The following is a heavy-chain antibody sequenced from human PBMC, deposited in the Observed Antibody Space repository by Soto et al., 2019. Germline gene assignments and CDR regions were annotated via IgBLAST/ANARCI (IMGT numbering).Heavy chain of an antibody. Sequence: ASVKVSCKVSGYTLTELSMHWVRQAPGKGLEWMGGFDPEDGETSYAEKFQGGVTMTEDTSTDTAYMELSSLRSEDTAVYYCATDLQYQLLYRTPGTTSWFDPWSQGTLVNAPQ. D-gene: IGHD2-2*02. V-gene: IGHV1-24*01. CDR3: ATDLQYQLLYRTPGTTSWFDP. CDR1: GYTLTELS. CDR2: FDPEDGET. J-gene: IGHJ5*02.